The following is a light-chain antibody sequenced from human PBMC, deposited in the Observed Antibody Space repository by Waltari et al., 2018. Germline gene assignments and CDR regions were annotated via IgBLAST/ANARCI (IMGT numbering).Light chain of an antibody. Sequence: IPLTQSPATLSASPGERATLSCRASRSVGTNLAWYQQKRGQAPRFLIYGASFRATGTPDRFTGSGSGTDFTLTISSLQSEDFALYFCQQYNGWRTFGQGTTVDMK. CDR1: RSVGTN. CDR3: QQYNGWRT. J-gene: IGKJ1*01. V-gene: IGKV3-15*01. CDR2: GAS.